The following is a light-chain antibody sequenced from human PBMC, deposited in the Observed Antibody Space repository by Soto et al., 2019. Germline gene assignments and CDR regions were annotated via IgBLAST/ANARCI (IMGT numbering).Light chain of an antibody. CDR1: QGIRGA. J-gene: IGKJ5*01. CDR2: DVS. Sequence: AIQLTQSPSSLSASVGDRVTITCRASQGIRGALAWYQQRPGKPPKMLIYDVSKLERGVPSRFSGSDSGTHFTLTISSLQAEDFATDYGQQFNSYPITFGQGTRLEIK. CDR3: QQFNSYPIT. V-gene: IGKV1-13*02.